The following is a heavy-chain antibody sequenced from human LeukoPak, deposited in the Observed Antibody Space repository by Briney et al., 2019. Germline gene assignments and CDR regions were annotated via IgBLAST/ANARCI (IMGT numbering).Heavy chain of an antibody. CDR1: GFTFSSFA. V-gene: IGHV3-23*01. J-gene: IGHJ4*02. Sequence: GGSLRLSCVASGFTFSSFALDWVRQAPGRGLEWISVVSRTGSTKYYADSVKGRFTVSRDKSKNTVYLQMNSLRVDDSAVYYCAKRKNSPGYSSLDQWGQGTLVTVSS. CDR2: VSRTGSTK. CDR3: AKRKNSPGYSSLDQ. D-gene: IGHD2-15*01.